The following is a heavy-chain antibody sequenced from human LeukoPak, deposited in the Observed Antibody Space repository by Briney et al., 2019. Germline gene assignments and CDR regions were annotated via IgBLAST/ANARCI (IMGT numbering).Heavy chain of an antibody. D-gene: IGHD2/OR15-2a*01. CDR1: GGTFSSYA. Sequence: ASVKVSCKASGGTFSSYAISWVRQAPGQGPEWMGWINPNSGGTYFPQNSQGRVTLTRDTSISTAYMELSGLRSDDTAVYYCARDRAGLSRGGAFDMWGQGTMVTVSS. CDR2: INPNSGGT. J-gene: IGHJ3*02. V-gene: IGHV1-2*02. CDR3: ARDRAGLSRGGAFDM.